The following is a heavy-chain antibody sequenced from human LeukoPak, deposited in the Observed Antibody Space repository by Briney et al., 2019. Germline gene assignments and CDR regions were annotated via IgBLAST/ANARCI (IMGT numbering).Heavy chain of an antibody. V-gene: IGHV3-73*01. D-gene: IGHD3-16*01. J-gene: IGHJ4*02. CDR2: IRSKANSYAT. CDR3: TRYVDAYSNFDY. Sequence: PGGSLRLSCAASGFTFSSYAMSWVRQASGKGLEWVGRIRSKANSYATAYAASVKGRFTISRDDSKNTAYLQMNSLKTEDTAVYYCTRYVDAYSNFDYWGQGTLVTVSS. CDR1: GFTFSSYA.